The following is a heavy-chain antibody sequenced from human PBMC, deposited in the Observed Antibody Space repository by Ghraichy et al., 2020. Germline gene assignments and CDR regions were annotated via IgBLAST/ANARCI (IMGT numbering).Heavy chain of an antibody. D-gene: IGHD5-18*01. V-gene: IGHV3-53*01. Sequence: GGSLRLSCAASGFIVSSYYMSWVRQAPGKGLEWVSVIYSGGITTYADSVQGRFRISRDISNNSLYLQMNSLRAEDTAKYYCVRGQLWSRNHFDYWGQGTLVTVSS. J-gene: IGHJ4*02. CDR2: IYSGGIT. CDR3: VRGQLWSRNHFDY. CDR1: GFIVSSYY.